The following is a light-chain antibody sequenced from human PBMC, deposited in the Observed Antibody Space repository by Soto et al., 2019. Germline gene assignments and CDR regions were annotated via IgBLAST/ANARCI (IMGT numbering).Light chain of an antibody. Sequence: EVVLTQSPGTLSLSPGDRATVSCRASQTVHSSFFAWYQQKGGQAPRLLLYGTSNRAAGIPDRFSGHGSRTDFTLTSDGLEPEDFAMYFCQQHGGSPPYPFGRGTIVEI. CDR2: GTS. J-gene: IGKJ2*01. CDR3: QQHGGSPPYP. V-gene: IGKV3-20*01. CDR1: QTVHSSF.